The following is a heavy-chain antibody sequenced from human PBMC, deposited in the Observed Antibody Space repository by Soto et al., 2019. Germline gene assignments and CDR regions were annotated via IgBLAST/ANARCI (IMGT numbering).Heavy chain of an antibody. CDR1: GGTFSSYA. J-gene: IGHJ5*02. V-gene: IGHV1-69*13. CDR2: IIPIFGTA. CDR3: ARDVWNPTINWFDP. Sequence: SVKVSCKASGGTFSSYAISWVRQAPGQGLEWMGGIIPIFGTANYAQKFQGRVTITADESTSTAYMELSSLRSEDTAVYYCARDVWNPTINWFDPWGQGTLVTVSS. D-gene: IGHD1-1*01.